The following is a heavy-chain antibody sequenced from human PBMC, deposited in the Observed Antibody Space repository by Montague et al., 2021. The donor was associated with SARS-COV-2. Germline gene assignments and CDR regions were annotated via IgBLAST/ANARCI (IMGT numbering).Heavy chain of an antibody. D-gene: IGHD2-2*01. CDR3: AKQALTRYCTSTTCFGAAFDI. CDR2: IYTSGST. Sequence: SETLSLTRTVSGGSISSYYWSWIRQPAGKGLEWIGRIYTSGSTNYNPSLKSRVTMSVDTSKNQFSLKLRSVTAADTAVYYCAKQALTRYCTSTTCFGAAFDIWGQGTMVTVSS. J-gene: IGHJ3*02. CDR1: GGSISSYY. V-gene: IGHV4-4*07.